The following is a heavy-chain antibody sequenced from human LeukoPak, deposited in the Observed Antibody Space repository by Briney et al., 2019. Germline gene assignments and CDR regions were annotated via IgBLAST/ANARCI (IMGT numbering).Heavy chain of an antibody. Sequence: GGSLRLSCAASGFTFSSYAMSWVRQAPGKGLEWVSAISGSGGSTYYADSVKGRFTISRDNSKTTLYLQMNSLRAEDTAVYYCAKSGPRWYISGWYNYWGQGTLVTVSS. CDR1: GFTFSSYA. V-gene: IGHV3-23*01. CDR2: ISGSGGST. CDR3: AKSGPRWYISGWYNY. D-gene: IGHD6-19*01. J-gene: IGHJ4*02.